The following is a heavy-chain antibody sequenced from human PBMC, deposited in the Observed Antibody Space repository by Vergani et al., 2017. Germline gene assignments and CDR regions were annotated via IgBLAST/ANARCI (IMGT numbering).Heavy chain of an antibody. CDR1: GGSITNYY. CDR3: ARVGVAPLYMDV. J-gene: IGHJ6*03. Sequence: QVPLQESGPGLVNPSETLSLTCSVSGGSITNYYWSWIRQAAGKGLEWIGRVSVSGSTDSNASLRSRVTMSIDTSTNQFSLKLSSVTAADTAVYYCARVGVAPLYMDVWGKGNPGHRLL. D-gene: IGHD2-15*01. V-gene: IGHV4-4*07. CDR2: VSVSGST.